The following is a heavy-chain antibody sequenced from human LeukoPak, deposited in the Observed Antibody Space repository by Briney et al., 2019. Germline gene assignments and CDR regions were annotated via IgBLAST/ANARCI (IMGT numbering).Heavy chain of an antibody. CDR2: VDYSGIT. J-gene: IGHJ4*02. D-gene: IGHD6-13*01. V-gene: IGHV4-39*01. CDR3: ARQNTDGYSSSWSYFDY. CDR1: GGSISSSYYY. Sequence: PSETLSLTCTVSGGSISSSYYYWGWIRQPPGKGLEWIGSVDYSGITYFNPSLKSRITISVDTSKNQFSLRLSSVTAADTAVYHCARQNTDGYSSSWSYFDYWGQGTLVTVSS.